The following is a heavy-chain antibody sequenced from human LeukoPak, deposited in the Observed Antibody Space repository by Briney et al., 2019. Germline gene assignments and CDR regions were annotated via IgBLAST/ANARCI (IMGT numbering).Heavy chain of an antibody. CDR3: ARDTVTSYYMDV. D-gene: IGHD4-17*01. CDR2: IYTSGST. J-gene: IGHJ6*03. CDR1: GFTFSSYA. V-gene: IGHV4-4*07. Sequence: GSLRLSCAASGFTFSSYAMSWVRQAPGKGLEWIGRIYTSGSTNYNPSLKSRVTMSVDTSKNQFSLKLSSVTAADTAVYYCARDTVTSYYMDVWGKGTTVTISS.